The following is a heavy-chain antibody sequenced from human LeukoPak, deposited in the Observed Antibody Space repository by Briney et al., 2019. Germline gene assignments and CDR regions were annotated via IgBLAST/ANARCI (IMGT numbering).Heavy chain of an antibody. V-gene: IGHV1-18*01. CDR2: ISAYNGNT. D-gene: IGHD1-1*01. Sequence: ASVKVSCKASGGTFSSYAISWVRQAPGQGLEWMGWISAYNGNTNYAQKLQGRVTMTTDTSTSTAYMELRSLRSDGTAVYYCARDPTTTEAHDYWGQGTLVTVSS. CDR3: ARDPTTTEAHDY. CDR1: GGTFSSYA. J-gene: IGHJ4*02.